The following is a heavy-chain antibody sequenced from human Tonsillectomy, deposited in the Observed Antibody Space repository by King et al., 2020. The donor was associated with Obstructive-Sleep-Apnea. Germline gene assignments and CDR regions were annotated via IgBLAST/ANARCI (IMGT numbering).Heavy chain of an antibody. CDR3: AGNGGFTSGLGYSHHNYSGMDV. Sequence: QLQESGPGLVKPSETLSLTCIVAGSSISSDTYYWGWIRQPPGKGLEWIGSIYYTGSTYNNPSLKSRVTISVDTSKNQFSLKLSSVTAADTAVYYCAGNGGFTSGLGYSHHNYSGMDVWGQGTPVTVSS. D-gene: IGHD2-15*01. CDR2: IYYTGST. J-gene: IGHJ6*02. CDR1: GSSISSDTYY. V-gene: IGHV4-39*07.